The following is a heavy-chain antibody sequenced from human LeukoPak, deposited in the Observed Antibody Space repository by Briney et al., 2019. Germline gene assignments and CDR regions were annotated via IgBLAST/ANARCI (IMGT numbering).Heavy chain of an antibody. CDR2: TYYRSKWYN. CDR3: ARVPTLEYSSGWYDYYYYGMDV. V-gene: IGHV6-1*01. D-gene: IGHD6-19*01. J-gene: IGHJ6*02. CDR1: GDSVSSNSAA. Sequence: SQTLSLTCAISGDSVSSNSAAWNWIRQFPSRGLEWLGRTYYRSKWYNDYAVSVKSRITINPDTSKNQFSLQLNSVTPEDTAVYYCARVPTLEYSSGWYDYYYYGMDVWGQGTTVTVSS.